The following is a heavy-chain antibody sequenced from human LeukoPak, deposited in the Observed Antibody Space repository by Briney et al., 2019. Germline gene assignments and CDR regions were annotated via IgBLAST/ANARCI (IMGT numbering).Heavy chain of an antibody. CDR2: INWNGGST. CDR1: GFTFDDYG. CDR3: ARDGGDCSGDSCYVDY. V-gene: IGHV3-20*04. D-gene: IGHD2-15*01. J-gene: IGHJ4*02. Sequence: GGSLGLSCAASGFTFDDYGMSWVRQAPGKGLEWVSGINWNGGSTGYADSVKGRFTISRDNAKNSLYLQMNSLRAEDTALYYCARDGGDCSGDSCYVDYWGQGTLVTVSS.